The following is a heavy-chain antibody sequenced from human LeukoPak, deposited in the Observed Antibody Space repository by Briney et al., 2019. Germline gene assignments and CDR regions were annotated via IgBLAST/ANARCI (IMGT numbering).Heavy chain of an antibody. V-gene: IGHV3-21*01. Sequence: GGSLRLSCAASGFAFSSYSMNWVRQAPGKGLEWVSSISSSSSYIYYADSVKGRFTISRDNAKNSLYLQMNSLRAEDTAVYYCARGGNSVVFDYWGQGTLVTVSS. CDR3: ARGGNSVVFDY. CDR2: ISSSSSYI. CDR1: GFAFSSYS. D-gene: IGHD4-23*01. J-gene: IGHJ4*02.